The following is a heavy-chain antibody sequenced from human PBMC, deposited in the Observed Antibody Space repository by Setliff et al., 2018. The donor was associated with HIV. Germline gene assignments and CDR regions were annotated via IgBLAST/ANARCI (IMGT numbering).Heavy chain of an antibody. V-gene: IGHV4-38-2*01. J-gene: IGHJ4*02. CDR1: GYSISNTGHY. D-gene: IGHD4-17*01. CDR2: IYHTGDT. Sequence: SETLSLTCVVSGYSISNTGHYWGWIRQPPGKGLEWIGSIYHTGDTYDNPSLKNRVTISRDTSKDRFSLNLRSVTAADTAIYYGARHKTHDYDGNSVYFDFWGQGILVTVSS. CDR3: ARHKTHDYDGNSVYFDF.